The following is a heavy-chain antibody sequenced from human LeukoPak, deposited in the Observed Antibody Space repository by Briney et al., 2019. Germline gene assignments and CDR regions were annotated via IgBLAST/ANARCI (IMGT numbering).Heavy chain of an antibody. CDR3: AKDPFIVVVPAVTDDAFDI. D-gene: IGHD2-2*01. J-gene: IGHJ3*02. CDR1: GFTFSSYA. V-gene: IGHV3-23*01. Sequence: PGGSLRLSCAASGFTFSSYAMSWVRQAPGKGLEWVSAISGSGGSTYYADSVKGRFTISRDNSKNTLYLQMNSLRAEDTAVYYCAKDPFIVVVPAVTDDAFDIWGQGTMVTVSS. CDR2: ISGSGGST.